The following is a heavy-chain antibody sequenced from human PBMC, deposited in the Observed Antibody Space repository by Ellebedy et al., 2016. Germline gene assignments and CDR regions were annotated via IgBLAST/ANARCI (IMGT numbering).Heavy chain of an antibody. Sequence: GESLKISXAASGFTFSSYATHWVRQAPGKGLEWVAVISYDGSNKYYADSVKGRFTISRDNSKNTLYLQMNSLRAEDTAVYYCARGVLWFGELLMHSYGMDVWGQGTTVTVSS. D-gene: IGHD3-10*01. CDR1: GFTFSSYA. J-gene: IGHJ6*02. CDR2: ISYDGSNK. V-gene: IGHV3-30-3*01. CDR3: ARGVLWFGELLMHSYGMDV.